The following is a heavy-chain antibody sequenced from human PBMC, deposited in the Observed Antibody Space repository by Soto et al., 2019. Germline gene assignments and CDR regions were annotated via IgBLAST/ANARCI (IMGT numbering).Heavy chain of an antibody. CDR3: ASWTTSTEAFDI. Sequence: PGGSLRLSCAASGFTFSSYSMNWVRQAPGKGLEWVSSISSSSSYIYYADSVKGRFTISRDNAKNSLYLQMNSLRAEDTAVYYCASWTTSTEAFDIWGQGTMVTVSS. J-gene: IGHJ3*02. CDR2: ISSSSSYI. V-gene: IGHV3-21*01. CDR1: GFTFSSYS. D-gene: IGHD4-4*01.